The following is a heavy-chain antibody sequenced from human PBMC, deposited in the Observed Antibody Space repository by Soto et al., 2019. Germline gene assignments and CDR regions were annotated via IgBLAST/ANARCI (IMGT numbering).Heavy chain of an antibody. CDR3: ARDRDWAFDY. CDR2: IFVDSTTI. J-gene: IGHJ4*02. CDR1: GFTFSSYG. D-gene: IGHD3-9*01. Sequence: GGSLRLSCAASGFTFSSYGLHWVRQAPGKGLEWVSYIFVDSTTIYYADSVKGRFTVSRDNAQNSLFLLINSLRAEDTAVYYCARDRDWAFDYWGRGTLVNVSS. V-gene: IGHV3-48*04.